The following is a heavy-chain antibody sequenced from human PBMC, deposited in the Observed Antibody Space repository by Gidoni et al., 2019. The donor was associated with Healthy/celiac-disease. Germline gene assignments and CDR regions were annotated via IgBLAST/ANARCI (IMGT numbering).Heavy chain of an antibody. CDR3: AHRGGGTGTTFPEG. CDR1: GFSLSPSGVG. D-gene: IGHD1-1*01. J-gene: IGHJ4*02. CDR2: IYWDDDK. Sequence: HITLQASGPTLVKPTQTLTLTFTFSGFSLSPSGVGVGWIRQPPGKALEWFALIYWDDDKRDSPSLKSRLTNTKDTSKNQVVLKMTNMDPVDTATYYCAHRGGGTGTTFPEGWGQGTLVTVSS. V-gene: IGHV2-5*02.